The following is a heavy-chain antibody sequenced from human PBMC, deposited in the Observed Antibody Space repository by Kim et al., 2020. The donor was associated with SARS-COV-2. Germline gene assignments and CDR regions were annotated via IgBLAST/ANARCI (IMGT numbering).Heavy chain of an antibody. Sequence: GGSLRLSCAASGFTFSNYGMHWVRQAPGKGLEWVAVIWYDGSNKYYADSVKGRFTISRDNSKNTLYLQMNSLRAEDTAVYYCAKAAPELWFGDYWGQGTLVTVSS. CDR3: AKAAPELWFGDY. J-gene: IGHJ4*02. V-gene: IGHV3-33*06. D-gene: IGHD3-10*01. CDR1: GFTFSNYG. CDR2: IWYDGSNK.